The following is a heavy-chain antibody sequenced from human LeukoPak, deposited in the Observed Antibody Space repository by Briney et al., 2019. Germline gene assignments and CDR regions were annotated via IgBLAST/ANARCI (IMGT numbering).Heavy chain of an antibody. Sequence: GGSLRLSCAASGFTFSSYAMSWVRQAPGKGLEWVSAISGSGGSTYYADSVKGRFTISRDNSKNTLYLQMNSLRAEDTAVYYCAKSLPLYYYDSSGLTFGYWGQGTLVTASS. CDR3: AKSLPLYYYDSSGLTFGY. CDR1: GFTFSSYA. V-gene: IGHV3-23*01. CDR2: ISGSGGST. J-gene: IGHJ4*02. D-gene: IGHD3-22*01.